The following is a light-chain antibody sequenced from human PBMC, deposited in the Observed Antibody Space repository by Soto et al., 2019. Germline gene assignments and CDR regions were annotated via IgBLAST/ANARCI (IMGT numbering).Light chain of an antibody. J-gene: IGLJ3*02. V-gene: IGLV2-14*03. CDR2: DVS. Sequence: QSALTQPASVSGSHGQSITIACTGTSSDVGGYNHVSWYQVHPGKAPRLVIYDVSIRPPAVSDRFSGSTSGNTASLTISGLQAEDEADYYCSSYTATRTVVFGGGTKLTVL. CDR3: SSYTATRTVV. CDR1: SSDVGGYNH.